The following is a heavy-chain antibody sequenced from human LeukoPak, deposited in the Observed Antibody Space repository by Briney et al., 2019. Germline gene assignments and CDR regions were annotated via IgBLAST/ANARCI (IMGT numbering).Heavy chain of an antibody. J-gene: IGHJ5*02. Sequence: SETLSLTCTVSGGSISSGSYYWGWIRQPPGKGLEWIGEINHSGFTNYNPSLKSRVTISLDTSKNQFSLRLTSVTAADTAVYYCATSGGPLNWFDPWGQGTLVTVSS. CDR1: GGSISSGSYY. V-gene: IGHV4-39*07. CDR2: INHSGFT. CDR3: ATSGGPLNWFDP.